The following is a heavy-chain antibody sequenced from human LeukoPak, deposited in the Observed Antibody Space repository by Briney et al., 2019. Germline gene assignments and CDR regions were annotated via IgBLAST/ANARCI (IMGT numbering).Heavy chain of an antibody. CDR2: IYTSGST. CDR3: AREWEWELRRGASYFDY. Sequence: PSQTLSLTCTVSGGSISSGSYYWSWIRQPAGKGLEWIGRIYTSGSTNYNPSLKSRVTISVDTSKNQFSLKLSSVTAADTAVYYCAREWEWELRRGASYFDYWGQGTLVTVSS. J-gene: IGHJ4*02. V-gene: IGHV4-61*02. D-gene: IGHD1-26*01. CDR1: GGSISSGSYY.